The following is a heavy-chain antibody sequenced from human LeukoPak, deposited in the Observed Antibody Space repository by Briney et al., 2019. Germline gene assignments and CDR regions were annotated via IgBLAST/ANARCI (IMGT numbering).Heavy chain of an antibody. CDR2: MNPNSGNT. CDR3: ARGPESWIQLWSNYFDY. J-gene: IGHJ4*02. Sequence: ASVKVSCKASGYTFTSYDINWVQQATGQGLEWMGWMNPNSGNTGYAQKFQGRVTMTRNTSISTAYMELSSLRSEDTAVYYCARGPESWIQLWSNYFDYWGQGTLVTVSS. D-gene: IGHD5-18*01. V-gene: IGHV1-8*01. CDR1: GYTFTSYD.